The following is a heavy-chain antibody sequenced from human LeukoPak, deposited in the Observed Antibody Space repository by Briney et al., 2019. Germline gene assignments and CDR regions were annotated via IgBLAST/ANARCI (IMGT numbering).Heavy chain of an antibody. J-gene: IGHJ4*02. Sequence: GSLRLSCAASGFPFSSYSINWFRRAPGKGLEWVSYIHIDTDTTWYADSVKGRFTISRDNAKNSLYLQMNSLRVEDTALYYCARDHDWGFDYWGQGTLVTVSS. D-gene: IGHD7-27*01. CDR3: ARDHDWGFDY. CDR1: GFPFSSYS. V-gene: IGHV3-48*01. CDR2: IHIDTDTT.